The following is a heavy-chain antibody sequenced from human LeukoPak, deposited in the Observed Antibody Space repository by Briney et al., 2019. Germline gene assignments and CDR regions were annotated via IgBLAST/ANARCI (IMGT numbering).Heavy chain of an antibody. V-gene: IGHV3-23*01. Sequence: GGSLRLSCAASGFAFSVYAMSWLRQPPGKGLEWVSTINANSGTTSYAASVGGRFSISRDNSKNTLYLQLNTLRADDTATYYCAKPISGGLAVTADWFHPWGQGTLVVVSS. J-gene: IGHJ5*01. CDR1: GFAFSVYA. D-gene: IGHD6-19*01. CDR3: AKPISGGLAVTADWFHP. CDR2: INANSGTT.